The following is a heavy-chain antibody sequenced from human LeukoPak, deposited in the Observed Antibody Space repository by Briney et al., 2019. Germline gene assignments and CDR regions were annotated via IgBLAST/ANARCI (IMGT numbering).Heavy chain of an antibody. V-gene: IGHV1-18*01. CDR2: ISAYNGNT. Sequence: ASVKVSCKASGYTFTSYGISWVRQAPGQGLEWMGWISAYNGNTNYAQKLQGRVTMTTDTSTSTAYMELRSLRSEDTAVHYCARANFDWSNDAFDIWGQGTMVTVSS. J-gene: IGHJ3*02. CDR3: ARANFDWSNDAFDI. D-gene: IGHD3-9*01. CDR1: GYTFTSYG.